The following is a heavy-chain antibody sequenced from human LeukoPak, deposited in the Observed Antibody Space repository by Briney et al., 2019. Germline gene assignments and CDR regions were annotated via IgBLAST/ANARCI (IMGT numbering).Heavy chain of an antibody. J-gene: IGHJ3*01. Sequence: PGGSLRLSCAASGFTVSSDYMSWVRQAPGKGLEWVSVIYSGGSTYYADSVKGRFTISRDNSKNTLYLQMNSLRAEDTAVYYCARAARFLESTGAHAFDLWGQGTMVTVS. CDR2: IYSGGST. CDR1: GFTVSSDY. CDR3: ARAARFLESTGAHAFDL. D-gene: IGHD2-8*02. V-gene: IGHV3-66*01.